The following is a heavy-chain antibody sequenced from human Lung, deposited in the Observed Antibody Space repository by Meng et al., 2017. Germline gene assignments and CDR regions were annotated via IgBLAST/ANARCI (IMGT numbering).Heavy chain of an antibody. CDR2: MSFDGAQI. Sequence: QVGLVESVGGGVQPGGSLRLSCAASGFTFNTYAMHWVRQAPGKGLEWVSLMSFDGAQIYYSDSVRGRFTISRDNSKNTLYLQMNSLRAEDTAVYYCARDKPPNDVWGRGTLVTVSS. J-gene: IGHJ2*01. V-gene: IGHV3-30*01. CDR3: ARDKPPNDV. CDR1: GFTFNTYA.